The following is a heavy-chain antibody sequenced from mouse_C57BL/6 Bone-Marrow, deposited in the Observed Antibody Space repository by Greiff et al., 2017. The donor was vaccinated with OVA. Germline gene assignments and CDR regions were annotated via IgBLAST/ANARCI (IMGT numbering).Heavy chain of an antibody. CDR3: ARLVTEIIYYAMDY. D-gene: IGHD2-2*01. V-gene: IGHV14-3*01. CDR2: IDPANGNT. J-gene: IGHJ4*01. Sequence: EVQGVESVAELVRPGASVKLSCTASGFNIKNTYMHWVKQRPEQGLEWIGRIDPANGNTKYAPKFQGKATITADTSSNTAYLQLSSLTSEDTAIYYCARLVTEIIYYAMDYWGQGTSVTVSS. CDR1: GFNIKNTY.